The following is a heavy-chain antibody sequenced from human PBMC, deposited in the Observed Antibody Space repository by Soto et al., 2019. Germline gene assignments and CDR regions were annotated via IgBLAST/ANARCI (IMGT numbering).Heavy chain of an antibody. D-gene: IGHD2-2*01. Sequence: ASGFNFRNFAMRWVRQAPGKGLEWVSLISASGGGTYYADSVKGRFTISRDNSKNTLYLQMNSLRAEDTAVYYCAKHAAAAAPDFWVKGTQVIGSS. V-gene: IGHV3-23*01. CDR1: GFNFRNFA. CDR2: ISASGGGT. CDR3: AKHAAAAAPDF. J-gene: IGHJ4*02.